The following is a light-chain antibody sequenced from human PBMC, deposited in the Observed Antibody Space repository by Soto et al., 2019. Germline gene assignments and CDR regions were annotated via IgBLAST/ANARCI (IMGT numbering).Light chain of an antibody. J-gene: IGLJ3*02. CDR2: DTS. CDR3: LLLGHGARV. Sequence: QAVVTQEPSLTVSPGGTVTLTCGSSTGAVTSGHYPYWFQQKPGQAPRTLIYDTSNKQSWTPARFSGSLLGDKAALTLSGAQPEDEAEYYCLLLGHGARVFGGGTKVTVL. V-gene: IGLV7-46*01. CDR1: TGAVTSGHY.